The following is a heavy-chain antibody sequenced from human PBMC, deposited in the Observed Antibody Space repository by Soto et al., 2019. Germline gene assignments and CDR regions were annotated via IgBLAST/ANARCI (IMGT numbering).Heavy chain of an antibody. V-gene: IGHV3-33*01. Sequence: QVQLVESGGGVVQPGRSLRLSCAASGFTFSSYGMHWVRQAPGKGLEWVAVIWYDGSNKYYADSVKGRFTISRDNSKHTLYLQVHSRRAEDTAVYYCARDSAVAGDDAFDIWGQGTMVTVSS. J-gene: IGHJ3*02. D-gene: IGHD6-19*01. CDR2: IWYDGSNK. CDR1: GFTFSSYG. CDR3: ARDSAVAGDDAFDI.